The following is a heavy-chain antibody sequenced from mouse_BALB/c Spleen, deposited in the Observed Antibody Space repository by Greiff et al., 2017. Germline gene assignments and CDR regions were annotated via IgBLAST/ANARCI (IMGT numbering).Heavy chain of an antibody. CDR2: IDPENGDT. CDR3: NGGLYGNYGGYFDY. V-gene: IGHV14-4*02. J-gene: IGHJ2*01. CDR1: GFNIKDYY. Sequence: EVQLQQSGAELVRPGASVKLSCTASGFNIKDYYMHWVKQRPEQGLEWIGWIDPENGDTEYAPKFQGKATMTADTSSNTAYLQLSSLTSEDTAVYYCNGGLYGNYGGYFDYWGQGTTLTVSS. D-gene: IGHD2-1*01.